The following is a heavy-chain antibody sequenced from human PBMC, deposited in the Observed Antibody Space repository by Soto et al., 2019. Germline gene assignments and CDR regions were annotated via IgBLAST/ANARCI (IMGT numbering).Heavy chain of an antibody. CDR2: ISAYNGNT. V-gene: IGHV1-18*04. CDR3: ARDFVPGRMVRGVSAFDI. D-gene: IGHD3-10*01. J-gene: IGHJ3*02. CDR1: GYTFISYG. Sequence: QVQLVQSGAEVKKPGASVKVSCKASGYTFISYGISWVRQAPGQGLEWMGWISAYNGNTNYAQKVQGRVTMTTDTATSTAYMALTRPRYDATAVYYCARDFVPGRMVRGVSAFDIWGQGTMVTVSS.